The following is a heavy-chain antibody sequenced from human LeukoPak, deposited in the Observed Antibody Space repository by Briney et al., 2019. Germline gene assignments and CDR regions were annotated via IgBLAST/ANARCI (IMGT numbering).Heavy chain of an antibody. J-gene: IGHJ4*02. CDR1: GGTFSSYA. Sequence: ASVKVSCKASGGTFSSYAISWVRQAPGQGLEWMGRIIPIFGTANYAQKFQGRVTITTDESTSTAYMELSSLRSEDTAVYYCARESRIPTMVTTGYFDYWGQGTLVTVSS. V-gene: IGHV1-69*05. CDR3: ARESRIPTMVTTGYFDY. CDR2: IIPIFGTA. D-gene: IGHD4-17*01.